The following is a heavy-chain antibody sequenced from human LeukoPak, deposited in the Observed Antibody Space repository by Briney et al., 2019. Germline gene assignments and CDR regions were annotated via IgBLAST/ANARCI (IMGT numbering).Heavy chain of an antibody. CDR2: INHSGST. J-gene: IGHJ4*02. V-gene: IGHV4-34*01. Sequence: SETLSFTCAVYGGSFSSSYWSWIRQPPGKGLEWIGEINHSGSTNYNPSLKSRVTISVDTSKSHFSLKLTSVTAADTAVYYCARAAVAGTPNDYWGQGTLVTVSS. CDR3: ARAAVAGTPNDY. CDR1: GGSFSSSY. D-gene: IGHD6-19*01.